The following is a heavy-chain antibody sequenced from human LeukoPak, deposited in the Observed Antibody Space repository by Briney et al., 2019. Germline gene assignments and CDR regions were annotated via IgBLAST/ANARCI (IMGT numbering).Heavy chain of an antibody. CDR1: GFTFSSYS. CDR2: ISSSSSYI. D-gene: IGHD3-9*01. Sequence: GGSLRLSCAASGFTFSSYSMNWVRQAPGKGLEWVSSISSSSSYIYYADSVEGRFTISRDNAKDSLYLQMNSLRAEDTAVYYCAHIPVRRYFDWLGGWGQGTLVTVSS. J-gene: IGHJ4*02. CDR3: AHIPVRRYFDWLGG. V-gene: IGHV3-21*01.